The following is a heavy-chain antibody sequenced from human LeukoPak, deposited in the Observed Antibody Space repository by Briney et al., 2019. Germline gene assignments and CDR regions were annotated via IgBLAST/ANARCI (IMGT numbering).Heavy chain of an antibody. J-gene: IGHJ2*01. CDR3: ATLAVAGTNWYFDL. CDR1: GGSISSYY. Sequence: SETLSLTCAVSGGSISSYYWSWIRQPPGKGLEWIGDIYYSGSTNYNPSLKSRVTISVDPSKNQFSLMLSSVTAADTAVYYCATLAVAGTNWYFDLWGRGTLVTVSS. V-gene: IGHV4-59*01. D-gene: IGHD6-19*01. CDR2: IYYSGST.